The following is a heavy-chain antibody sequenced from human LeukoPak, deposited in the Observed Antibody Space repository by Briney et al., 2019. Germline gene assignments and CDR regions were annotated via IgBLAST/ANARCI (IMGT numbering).Heavy chain of an antibody. CDR3: ARGGGLDV. Sequence: GGSLRLSCAASGFTFTSYSMNWARQAPGKGLEWVASINHNGNVNYYVDSVKGRFTISRDNAKNSLYLQMSNLRAEDTAVYFCARGGGLDVWGQGATVTVSS. V-gene: IGHV3-7*03. CDR2: INHNGNVN. J-gene: IGHJ6*02. D-gene: IGHD3-16*01. CDR1: GFTFTSYS.